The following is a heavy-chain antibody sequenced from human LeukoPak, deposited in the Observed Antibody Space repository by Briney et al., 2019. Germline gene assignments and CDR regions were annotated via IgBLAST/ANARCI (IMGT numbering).Heavy chain of an antibody. D-gene: IGHD3-9*01. CDR1: GYTFTSYG. V-gene: IGHV1-18*01. Sequence: GASVKVSCKASGYTFTSYGISWVRQAPGQGLEWMGWISAYNGNTNYAQKLQGRVTMTTDTSTSTAYMELRSLRSDDTAVYYCARDREPYYDILTGYYRKDYYYYGMDVWGQGTTVPVSS. CDR3: ARDREPYYDILTGYYRKDYYYYGMDV. CDR2: ISAYNGNT. J-gene: IGHJ6*02.